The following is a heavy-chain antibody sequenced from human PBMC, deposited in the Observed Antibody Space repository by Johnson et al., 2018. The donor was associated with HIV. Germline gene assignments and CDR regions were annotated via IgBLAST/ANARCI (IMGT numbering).Heavy chain of an antibody. V-gene: IGHV3-NL1*01. CDR3: AKGGGVEYDILTGYYGDAFDL. D-gene: IGHD3-9*01. CDR1: GFTFSSYA. Sequence: QVQLVESGGGVVQPGRSLRLSCAASGFTFSSYAMHWVRQAPGKGLEWVSGINWNGRSTRYVDSVKGRFTISRDNAKNALHLQMNTLRAEDTAVYYCAKGGGVEYDILTGYYGDAFDLWGQGTMVTVSS. J-gene: IGHJ3*01. CDR2: INWNGRST.